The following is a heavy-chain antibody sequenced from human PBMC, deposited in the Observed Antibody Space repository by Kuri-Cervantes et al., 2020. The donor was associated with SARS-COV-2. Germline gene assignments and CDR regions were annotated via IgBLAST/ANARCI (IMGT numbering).Heavy chain of an antibody. D-gene: IGHD6-6*01. Sequence: SETLSPTCAVYGGSFSGYQWSWIRQTPGMGLEWIGQINDSGATKYNPSLKSRAIVSMDKSKNQFSLKLSSVTAADTAVYYCARGVPGYWGQGSLVTVSS. V-gene: IGHV4-34*01. CDR3: ARGVPGY. CDR1: GGSFSGYQ. CDR2: INDSGAT. J-gene: IGHJ4*02.